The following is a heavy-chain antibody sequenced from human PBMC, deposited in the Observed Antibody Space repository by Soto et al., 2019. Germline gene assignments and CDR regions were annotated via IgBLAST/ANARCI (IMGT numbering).Heavy chain of an antibody. D-gene: IGHD3-9*01. J-gene: IGHJ4*02. Sequence: PGGSLRLSCAASGFTFSSYSMNWVRQAPGKGLEWVSFISSSSSYIYYADSVKGRFTISRDNAKNSLYLQMNSLRAEDTAVYYCASYDILTGRPNWGQGTLVTVSS. CDR2: ISSSSSYI. CDR1: GFTFSSYS. CDR3: ASYDILTGRPN. V-gene: IGHV3-21*01.